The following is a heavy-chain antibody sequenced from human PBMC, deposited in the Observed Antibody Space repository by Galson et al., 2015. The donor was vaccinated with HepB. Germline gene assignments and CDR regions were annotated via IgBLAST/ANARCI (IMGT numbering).Heavy chain of an antibody. V-gene: IGHV3-48*01. CDR1: GFTFSSYS. CDR2: ISGNGDII. D-gene: IGHD4-17*01. Sequence: SLRLSCAASGFTFSSYSMNWVRQTPGKGLEWVSYISGNGDIIYYADSVKGRFTISRDNAKSSLSLQVDSLRAEDTAVYYCARDRYGDYVVDFWGQGTLVTVSS. J-gene: IGHJ4*02. CDR3: ARDRYGDYVVDF.